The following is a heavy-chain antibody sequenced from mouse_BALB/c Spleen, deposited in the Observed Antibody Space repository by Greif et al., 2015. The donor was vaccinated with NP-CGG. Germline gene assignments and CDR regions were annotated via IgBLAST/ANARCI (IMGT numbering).Heavy chain of an antibody. V-gene: IGHV5-17*02. CDR2: ISSGSSTI. D-gene: IGHD2-4*01. CDR3: ARGGYDCDRDYFDY. CDR1: GFTFSSFG. J-gene: IGHJ2*01. Sequence: EVMLVESGGGLVQPGGSRKLSCAASGFTFSSFGMHWVRQAPERGLEWVAYISSGSSTIYYADTVKGRFTISRDNPKNTLFLQMTSLRSEDTAMYYCARGGYDCDRDYFDYWGQGTTLTVSS.